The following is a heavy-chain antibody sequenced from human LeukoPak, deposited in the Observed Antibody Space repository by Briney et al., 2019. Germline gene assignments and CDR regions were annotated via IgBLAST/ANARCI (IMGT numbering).Heavy chain of an antibody. Sequence: GASVKVSCKASGYTFTSYAMNWVRQAPGQGLEWMGWINTNTGNPTYAQGFTGRFVFSLDTSVSTAYLQISSLKAEDTAVYYCARVGNPYYYYYMDVWGKGTPVTISS. CDR2: INTNTGNP. CDR3: ARVGNPYYYYYMDV. CDR1: GYTFTSYA. D-gene: IGHD4-23*01. V-gene: IGHV7-4-1*02. J-gene: IGHJ6*03.